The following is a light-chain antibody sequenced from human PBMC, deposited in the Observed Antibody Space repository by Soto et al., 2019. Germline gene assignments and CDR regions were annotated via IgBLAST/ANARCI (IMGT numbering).Light chain of an antibody. CDR2: EVS. V-gene: IGLV2-23*02. J-gene: IGLJ1*01. Sequence: QSALTQPASVSGSPGQSITISCTGTSSLVGTYNLVSWYQQYSGKAPKLMIYEVSKRPSGVSNRFSGSKSGNTASLTISGLQAEDEADYYCCSYAGTNTHVLGTGTKVTVL. CDR1: SSLVGTYNL. CDR3: CSYAGTNTHV.